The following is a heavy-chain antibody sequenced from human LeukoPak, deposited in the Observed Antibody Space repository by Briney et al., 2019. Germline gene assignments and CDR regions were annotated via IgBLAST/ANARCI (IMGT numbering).Heavy chain of an antibody. D-gene: IGHD1-1*01. CDR3: AKSPPSTTGTLDY. CDR1: GFTFSSYG. CDR2: IRYDGSNK. V-gene: IGHV3-30*02. Sequence: GGSLRLSCAASGFTFSSYGMHWVRQAPGKGLEWVAFIRYDGSNKYYADSVKGRFTISRDNSKNTLYLQMNSLRAEDTAVYYCAKSPPSTTGTLDYWGQGTLVTVSS. J-gene: IGHJ4*02.